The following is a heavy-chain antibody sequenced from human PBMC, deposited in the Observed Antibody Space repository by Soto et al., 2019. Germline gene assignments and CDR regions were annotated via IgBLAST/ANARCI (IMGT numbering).Heavy chain of an antibody. CDR2: IGTAGDT. D-gene: IGHD3-3*01. V-gene: IGHV3-13*01. CDR3: ARRCLYDFWNGYPPRLDV. CDR1: GFTFSSYD. J-gene: IGHJ6*02. Sequence: EVQLVESGGGLVQPGGSLRLSCAASGFTFSSYDMHWVRQSTGKGLEWVSAIGTAGDTYYPGSVKGRFTISRENAKNSLYLQMNSLRAEDTAVYYCARRCLYDFWNGYPPRLDVWGQGTTVTGSS.